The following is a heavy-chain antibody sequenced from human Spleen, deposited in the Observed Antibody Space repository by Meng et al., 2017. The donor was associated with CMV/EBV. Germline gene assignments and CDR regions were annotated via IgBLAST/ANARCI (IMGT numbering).Heavy chain of an antibody. V-gene: IGHV4-39*07. Sequence: SETLSLTCTVSGDSISSSSYYWGWIRQPPGKGLEWIGNIHYSGKTYYNPSLKSRVTISVDTSKNQFSLKLSSVTAADTAVYYCARMPRIVVVPAAGRGYYYYGMDVWGQGTTVTVSS. CDR3: ARMPRIVVVPAAGRGYYYYGMDV. J-gene: IGHJ6*02. CDR2: IHYSGKT. D-gene: IGHD2-2*01. CDR1: GDSISSSSYY.